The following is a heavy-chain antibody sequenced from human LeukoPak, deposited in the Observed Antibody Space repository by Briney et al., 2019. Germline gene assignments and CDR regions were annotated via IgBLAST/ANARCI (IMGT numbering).Heavy chain of an antibody. Sequence: SETLSLTCTVSGGSISSYXXXXXRQPPXXGXXXXGYIYYSGSTNYNPSLKSRVTISVDTSKNQFSLKLSSVTAADTAVYYCATHTRDDSSDDYWGQGTLVTVSS. J-gene: IGHJ4*02. D-gene: IGHD3-22*01. CDR3: ATHTRDDSSDDY. CDR2: IYYSGST. V-gene: IGHV4-59*01. CDR1: GGSISSYX.